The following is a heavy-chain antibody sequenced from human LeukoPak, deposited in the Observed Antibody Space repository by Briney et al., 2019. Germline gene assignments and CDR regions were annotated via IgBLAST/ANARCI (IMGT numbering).Heavy chain of an antibody. Sequence: ASVKVSCKASGYTFTGYYMHWVRQAPGQGFEWMGWINPNSGGTNYAQKFQGRVTMTRDTSISTAYMELSRLRSDDTAVYYCARRYSSSSPNYYYYYMDVWGKGTTVTVSS. CDR2: INPNSGGT. CDR3: ARRYSSSSPNYYYYYMDV. CDR1: GYTFTGYY. V-gene: IGHV1-2*02. J-gene: IGHJ6*03. D-gene: IGHD6-13*01.